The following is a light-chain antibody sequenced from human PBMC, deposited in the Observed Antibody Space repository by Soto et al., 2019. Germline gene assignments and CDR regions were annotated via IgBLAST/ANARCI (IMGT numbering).Light chain of an antibody. Sequence: DILMTQSPTTLSASVGDRVTITCWASQSIGSWLAWYQQKPGEAPKSLIYDASTLQAGVPSRFSGSGSGTEITLTISILQPEDFATYCSKQYDSYSPTFGQGTKVEIK. J-gene: IGKJ1*01. CDR1: QSIGSW. CDR3: KQYDSYSPT. CDR2: DAS. V-gene: IGKV1-5*01.